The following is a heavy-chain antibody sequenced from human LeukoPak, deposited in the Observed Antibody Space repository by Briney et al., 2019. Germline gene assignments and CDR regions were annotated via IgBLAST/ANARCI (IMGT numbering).Heavy chain of an antibody. J-gene: IGHJ4*02. V-gene: IGHV4-61*01. CDR3: ARKRRLTYEFDY. CDR1: GVSVSTTSYY. D-gene: IGHD6-25*01. Sequence: PSETLSLTCTVSGVSVSTTSYYWSWIRQPPGKGLEWIGYIYNSGSVNYNPSLKSRVTISVDTSKNQFSLKLTSVTAADTAVYFCARKRRLTYEFDYWGQGTLVTVSS. CDR2: IYNSGSV.